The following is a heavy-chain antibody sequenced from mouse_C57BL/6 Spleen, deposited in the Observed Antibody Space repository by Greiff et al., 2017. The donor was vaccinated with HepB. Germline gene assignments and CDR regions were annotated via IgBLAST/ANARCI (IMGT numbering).Heavy chain of an antibody. V-gene: IGHV1-50*01. CDR3: AVLRGGY. Sequence: QVQLQQPGAELVKPGASVKLSCKASGYTFTSYWMQWVKQRPGPGLEWIGEIDPSDSYTNYNQKFKGKATLTVDTSSSTAYMQLSSLTSEDSAVYYCAVLRGGYWGQGTTLTVSS. D-gene: IGHD1-1*01. J-gene: IGHJ2*01. CDR2: IDPSDSYT. CDR1: GYTFTSYW.